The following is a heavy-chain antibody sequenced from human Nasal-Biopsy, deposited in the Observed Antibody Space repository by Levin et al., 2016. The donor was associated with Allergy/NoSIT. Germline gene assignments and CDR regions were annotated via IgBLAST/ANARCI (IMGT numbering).Heavy chain of an antibody. CDR2: ISFDGSNK. CDR1: GFTFSSYG. V-gene: IGHV3-30*18. Sequence: GGSLRLSCAASGFTFSSYGMHWVRQAPGKGLEWVAVISFDGSNKYYADSVQGRFTISRDNSKNTLYLQMDSLRGEDTAVYYCAKQGGTWAFDDWGQGTLVSVSS. D-gene: IGHD1-1*01. CDR3: AKQGGTWAFDD. J-gene: IGHJ4*02.